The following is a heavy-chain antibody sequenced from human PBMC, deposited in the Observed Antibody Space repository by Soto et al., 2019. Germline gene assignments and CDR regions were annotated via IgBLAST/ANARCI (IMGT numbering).Heavy chain of an antibody. D-gene: IGHD2-21*02. Sequence: SVKVSCKASGGTFSSYTISWVRQSPGQGLEWMGRIIPILGIANYAQKFQGRVTITADKSTSTAYMELSSLRSEDTAVYYCARDPSPYCGGDCVDYWGQGTLVTDSS. CDR2: IIPILGIA. J-gene: IGHJ4*02. CDR1: GGTFSSYT. V-gene: IGHV1-69*04. CDR3: ARDPSPYCGGDCVDY.